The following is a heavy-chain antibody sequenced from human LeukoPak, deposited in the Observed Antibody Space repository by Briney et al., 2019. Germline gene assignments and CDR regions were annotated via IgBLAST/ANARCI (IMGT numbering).Heavy chain of an antibody. CDR1: GGSISSGSYY. Sequence: SETLSLTCTVSGGSISSGSYYWSWIRQPAGKGLEWIGRIYTSGSTNYNPSLKSRVTISVDTSKNQFSLKLSSVTAADTAVYYCARELAYFDWLLGPFDYWGQGTLVTVSS. CDR2: IYTSGST. V-gene: IGHV4-61*02. D-gene: IGHD3-9*01. J-gene: IGHJ4*02. CDR3: ARELAYFDWLLGPFDY.